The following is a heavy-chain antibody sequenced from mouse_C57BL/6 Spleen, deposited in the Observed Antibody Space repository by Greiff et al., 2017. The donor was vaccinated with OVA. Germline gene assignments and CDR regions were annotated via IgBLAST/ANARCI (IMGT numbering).Heavy chain of an antibody. V-gene: IGHV2-6-1*01. J-gene: IGHJ2*01. Sequence: VQVEESGPGLVAPSQSLSITCTVSGFSLTSYGVHWVRQPPGKGLEWLVVIWSDGSTTYYSALNSRLSIRTDNSKSQVFLKMNSLQTDDTAMYYCARHSTDWAYFDYWGKGTTLTVSS. CDR2: IWSDGST. CDR1: GFSLTSYG. D-gene: IGHD4-1*01. CDR3: ARHSTDWAYFDY.